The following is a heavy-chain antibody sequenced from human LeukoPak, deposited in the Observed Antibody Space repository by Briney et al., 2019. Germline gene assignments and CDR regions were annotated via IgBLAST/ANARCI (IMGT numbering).Heavy chain of an antibody. CDR1: GYTFTSYD. CDR3: ARGRAVAGLFDY. V-gene: IGHV1-8*02. J-gene: IGHJ4*02. CDR2: MNPNSGNT. D-gene: IGHD6-19*01. Sequence: ASVKVSCKASGYTFTSYDINWVRQATGQGLEWMGWMNPNSGNTGYAQKFQGRVTMTTDTSTSTAYMELRSLRSDDTAVYYCARGRAVAGLFDYWGQGTLVTVSS.